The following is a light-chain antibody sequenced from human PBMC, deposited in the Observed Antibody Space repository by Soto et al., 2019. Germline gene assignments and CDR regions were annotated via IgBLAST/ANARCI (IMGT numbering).Light chain of an antibody. J-gene: IGKJ1*01. CDR2: DAS. Sequence: DIQMTQSPSTLSASVGDRVTITCRASQRIGSWLAWYLQKPGKAPKLLIYDASTLESGVPSRFSGSVSGTEFTLTISSLQLDDFATYYCQQYDSYSWTFGQGTKVDIK. CDR3: QQYDSYSWT. CDR1: QRIGSW. V-gene: IGKV1-5*01.